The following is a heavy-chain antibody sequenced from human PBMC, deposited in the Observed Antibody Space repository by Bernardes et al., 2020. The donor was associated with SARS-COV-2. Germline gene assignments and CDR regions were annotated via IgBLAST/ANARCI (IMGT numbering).Heavy chain of an antibody. D-gene: IGHD3-10*01. CDR2: IKQDGSDK. CDR3: ARDRGDGSFDY. CDR1: GFTFSSDC. V-gene: IGHV3-7*01. Sequence: GGTLSLSCAASGFTFSSDCISWVRKGPGKGLEWVSNIKQDGSDKYYVDSVKGRFTISRDNAKNSLYLQMNSLRAEDTAVYYCARDRGDGSFDYWGQGTLGTVSS. J-gene: IGHJ4*02.